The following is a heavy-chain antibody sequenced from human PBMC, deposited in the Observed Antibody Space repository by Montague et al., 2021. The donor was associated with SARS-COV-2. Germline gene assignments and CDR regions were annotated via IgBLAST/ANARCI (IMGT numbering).Heavy chain of an antibody. CDR1: GGSFSGYY. Sequence: SETLSLTCAVYGGSFSGYYWSWIRQPPGKGLEWIGEINHSGSTKYNPSPKSRVTISVDTSKNQFSLKLSSVTAADTAVYYCARGTKGVFTYDYDSSGYASDYWGQGTLVTVSS. V-gene: IGHV4-34*01. CDR3: ARGTKGVFTYDYDSSGYASDY. CDR2: INHSGST. D-gene: IGHD3-22*01. J-gene: IGHJ4*02.